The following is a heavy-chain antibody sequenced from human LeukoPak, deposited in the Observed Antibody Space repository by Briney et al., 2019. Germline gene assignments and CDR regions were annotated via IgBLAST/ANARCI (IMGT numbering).Heavy chain of an antibody. D-gene: IGHD2-15*01. CDR2: IYYSGST. CDR1: GGSISSYY. CDR3: AGFPTVVAANNWFDP. Sequence: SETLSLTCTVSGGSISSYYWSWIRQPPGKGLEWIGYIYYSGSTNYNPSLKSRVTISVDTSKNQFSLKLSSVTAADTAVYYCAGFPTVVAANNWFDPWGQGTLVTVSS. J-gene: IGHJ5*02. V-gene: IGHV4-59*01.